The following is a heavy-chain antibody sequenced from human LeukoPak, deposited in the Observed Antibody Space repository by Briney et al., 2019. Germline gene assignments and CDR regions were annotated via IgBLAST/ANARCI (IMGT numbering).Heavy chain of an antibody. Sequence: SETLSLTCAVSGGSINSGGYSWSWIRQPPGKGLEWIGYIYHSGSTYYNPSLKSRVTISVDRSKNQFSLKLSSVTAADTAVYYCARDLDYWGQGTLVTVSS. CDR3: ARDLDY. J-gene: IGHJ4*02. CDR2: IYHSGST. CDR1: GGSINSGGYS. V-gene: IGHV4-30-2*01.